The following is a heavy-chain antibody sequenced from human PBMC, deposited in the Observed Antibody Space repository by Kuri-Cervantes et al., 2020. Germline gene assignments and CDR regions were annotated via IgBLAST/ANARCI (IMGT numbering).Heavy chain of an antibody. J-gene: IGHJ6*02. D-gene: IGHD6-19*01. CDR1: GYTFTGYY. CDR2: INPSGGST. CDR3: ARRELAVAGYYYYYGMDV. V-gene: IGHV1-46*01. Sequence: ASVKVSCKASGYTFTGYYMHWVRQAPGQGLEWMGIINPSGGSTSYAQKFQGRVTMTRDTSTSTVYMELSSLRSEDTAVYYCARRELAVAGYYYYYGMDVWGQGTTVTVSS.